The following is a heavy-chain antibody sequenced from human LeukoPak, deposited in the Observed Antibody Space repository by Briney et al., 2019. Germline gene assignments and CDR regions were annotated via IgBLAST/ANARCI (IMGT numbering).Heavy chain of an antibody. J-gene: IGHJ4*02. D-gene: IGHD4/OR15-4a*01. CDR1: GGSISSSGFY. V-gene: IGHV4-31*03. CDR3: AREDLGPGANQIDY. Sequence: SETLSLTCTVSGGSISSSGFYWTWIRQRPGKGLEWIGHISYSGSPSYNPSLKSRGTISLDTSKNQFSLRLSSVGAADTAAYYCAREDLGPGANQIDYWGQGTLVTVSS. CDR2: ISYSGSP.